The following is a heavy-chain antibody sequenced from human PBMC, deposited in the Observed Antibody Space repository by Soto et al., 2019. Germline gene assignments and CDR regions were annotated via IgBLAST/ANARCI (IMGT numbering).Heavy chain of an antibody. CDR1: GFTFSSYW. CDR2: INSDGSST. CDR3: ARDGELRYFDWLPPGDYYYYMDV. J-gene: IGHJ6*03. D-gene: IGHD3-9*01. Sequence: GGSLRLSCAASGFTFSSYWMRWVRQAPGKGLVWVSRINSDGSSTSYADSVKGRFTISRDNAKNTLYLQMNSLRAEDTAVYYCARDGELRYFDWLPPGDYYYYMDVWGKGTTVTVSS. V-gene: IGHV3-74*01.